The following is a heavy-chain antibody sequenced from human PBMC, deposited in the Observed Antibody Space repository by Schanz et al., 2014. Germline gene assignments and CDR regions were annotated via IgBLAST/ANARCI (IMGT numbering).Heavy chain of an antibody. V-gene: IGHV3-11*01. Sequence: QVQLVESGGGLVKPGGSLRLSCAASGFTFSDYYMNWIRQAPGKGLEWVSYISNSGYTIYYADSVKGRFTISRDNAKNSRLLQRNSLRAEDPAVYYGARAPPPYSSSPYYWYYGMDVWGQGTTVTVSS. D-gene: IGHD6-6*01. CDR1: GFTFSDYY. CDR3: ARAPPPYSSSPYYWYYGMDV. J-gene: IGHJ6*02. CDR2: ISNSGYTI.